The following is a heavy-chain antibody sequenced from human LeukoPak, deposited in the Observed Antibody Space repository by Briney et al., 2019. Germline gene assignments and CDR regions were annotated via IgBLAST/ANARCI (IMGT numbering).Heavy chain of an antibody. V-gene: IGHV3-48*01. CDR3: ARQSPAFDY. CDR2: ISSGSRTI. J-gene: IGHJ4*02. Sequence: PGGSLRLSCAASGFSFRINGMHWVRQAPGKGLEWTSYISSGSRTITYADSVKGRFTISRDDAKNSLYLQMNSLRAEDTAVYYCARQSPAFDYWGQGTLVTVSS. CDR1: GFSFRING.